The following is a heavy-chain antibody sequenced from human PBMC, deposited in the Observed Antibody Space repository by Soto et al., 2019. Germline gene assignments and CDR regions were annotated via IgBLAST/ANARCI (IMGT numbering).Heavy chain of an antibody. Sequence: ASVKVSCKASGYTFTGYYMHWVRQAPGQGLEWMGWINPNSGGTNYAQKFQGWVTMTRDTSISTAYMELSRLRSDDTAVYYCARALWGSGGAFDIWGQGTMVTVSS. CDR2: INPNSGGT. J-gene: IGHJ3*02. V-gene: IGHV1-2*04. CDR1: GYTFTGYY. D-gene: IGHD2-21*01. CDR3: ARALWGSGGAFDI.